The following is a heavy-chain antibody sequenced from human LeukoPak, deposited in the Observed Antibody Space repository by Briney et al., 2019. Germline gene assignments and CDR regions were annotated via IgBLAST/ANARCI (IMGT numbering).Heavy chain of an antibody. CDR1: GFTFSSYA. Sequence: GGSLRLSCAASGFTFSSYAMSWVRQAPGKGLEWVSAISGSGGSTYYADSVKGRFTISRDNSKSTLYLQMNSLRAEDTAVYYCATSHGSSGWYDYWGQGTLVTVSS. CDR3: ATSHGSSGWYDY. D-gene: IGHD6-19*01. CDR2: ISGSGGST. V-gene: IGHV3-23*01. J-gene: IGHJ4*02.